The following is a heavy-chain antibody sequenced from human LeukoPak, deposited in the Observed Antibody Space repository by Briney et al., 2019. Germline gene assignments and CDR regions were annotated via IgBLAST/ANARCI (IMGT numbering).Heavy chain of an antibody. CDR1: GFTFSSYA. D-gene: IGHD2-2*01. CDR3: AKTTSGYASSFAC. CDR2: ISWNGNSI. V-gene: IGHV3-23*01. J-gene: IGHJ4*02. Sequence: GGSLRLSCAASGFTFSSYAMSWVHQAPGKGLEWVSGISWNGNSIDYADSVKGRFTISRDNAKNSLYLQMNSLRAEDSALYFCAKTTSGYASSFACWGQGTLVTVSS.